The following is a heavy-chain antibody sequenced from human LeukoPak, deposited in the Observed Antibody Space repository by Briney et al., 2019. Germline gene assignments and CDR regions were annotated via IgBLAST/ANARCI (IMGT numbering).Heavy chain of an antibody. Sequence: ASVKVSCKASGYTFTGYHVHWVRQAPGQGLEWMGFINPNSGLTNYAQKFQGRVTMTSDTSISTAFMEMSGLTSDDTAVYYCARATGTWWFDPWGQGTLVTVSS. J-gene: IGHJ5*02. CDR2: INPNSGLT. CDR1: GYTFTGYH. V-gene: IGHV1-2*02. D-gene: IGHD1/OR15-1a*01. CDR3: ARATGTWWFDP.